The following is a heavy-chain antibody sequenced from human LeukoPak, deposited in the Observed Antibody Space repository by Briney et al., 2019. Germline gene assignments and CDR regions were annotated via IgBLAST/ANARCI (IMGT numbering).Heavy chain of an antibody. CDR1: GFTFSSYA. CDR2: ISGSGGST. J-gene: IGHJ4*02. Sequence: PGGSLRLSCAASGFTFSSYAMSWVRQAPGKGLEWVSGISGSGGSTYYADSVKGRFTISRDNSKNTLYLQMNSLRAEDTAVYYCAKVDILTGYPDYWDQGTLVTVSS. D-gene: IGHD3-9*01. V-gene: IGHV3-23*01. CDR3: AKVDILTGYPDY.